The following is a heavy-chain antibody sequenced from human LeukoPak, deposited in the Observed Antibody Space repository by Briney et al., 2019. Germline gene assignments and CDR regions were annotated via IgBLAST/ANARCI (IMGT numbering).Heavy chain of an antibody. D-gene: IGHD2-2*02. Sequence: GGSLRLSCEPSGFSFIKNAMIWVRQAPGKGLEWVSDISGSGRTTHYAVSVKGRFIISRDNSNNTLYLQMNSLRAEDTAVYYCARGAIREPFDYWGQGTLVTVFS. V-gene: IGHV3-23*01. CDR1: GFSFIKNA. CDR3: ARGAIREPFDY. J-gene: IGHJ4*02. CDR2: ISGSGRTT.